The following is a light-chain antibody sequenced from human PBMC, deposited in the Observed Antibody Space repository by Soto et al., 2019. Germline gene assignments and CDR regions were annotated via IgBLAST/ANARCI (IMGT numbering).Light chain of an antibody. V-gene: IGLV1-44*01. CDR1: NSNIGRYS. Sequence: QLVLTQPPSLSGTPGQRVTISCSGSNSNIGRYSVNWHQHFPGTAPKILIYSDDERPSGVPDRFSGSKSGTSASLAISGLQSEDEAEYYCAAWDDNLNGPLFGGGTKLTVL. CDR3: AAWDDNLNGPL. J-gene: IGLJ3*02. CDR2: SDD.